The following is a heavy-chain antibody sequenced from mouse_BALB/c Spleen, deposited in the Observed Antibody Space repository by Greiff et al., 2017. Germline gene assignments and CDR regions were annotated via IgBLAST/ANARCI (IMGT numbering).Heavy chain of an antibody. V-gene: IGHV5-6-3*01. Sequence: EVQLVESGGGLVQPGGSLKLSCAASGFTFSSYGMSWVRQTPDKRLELVATINSNGGSTYYPDTVKGRFTISRDNAKNTLYLQMSSLKSEDTALYYCARRLTMNYFDYWGQGTTLTVSS. CDR3: ARRLTMNYFDY. CDR1: GFTFSSYG. J-gene: IGHJ2*01. CDR2: INSNGGST. D-gene: IGHD1-1*02.